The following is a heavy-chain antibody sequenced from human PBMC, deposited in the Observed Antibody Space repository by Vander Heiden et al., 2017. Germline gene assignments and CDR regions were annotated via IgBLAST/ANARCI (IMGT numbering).Heavy chain of an antibody. V-gene: IGHV3-23*05. CDR1: GVRFSSFA. J-gene: IGHJ4*02. CDR2: ISYSGNDT. CDR3: TVGRGWIDPFDH. Sequence: EVQLLESGGGLVQPGGSLRLSCAASGVRFSSFAMSWVRQAPGKGLQWVSSISYSGNDTYYADSVKGRFTISRDNSKNTVFLQMNSLRGEDTALYYCTVGRGWIDPFDHWGQGTLVTVSS. D-gene: IGHD5-12*01.